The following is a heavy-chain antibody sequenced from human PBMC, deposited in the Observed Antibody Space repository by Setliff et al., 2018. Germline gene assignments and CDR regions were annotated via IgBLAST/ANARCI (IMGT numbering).Heavy chain of an antibody. CDR3: ARVVIRGLVTRYYFDY. CDR2: ITWNGGST. Sequence: GGSLRLSCAASGFNLDDYGMSWVRQAPGKGLEWVSGITWNGGSTYYADSVKGRFTISRDNSKNTLYLQMNSLRAEDTAVYYCARVVIRGLVTRYYFDYWGPGTLVTVSS. CDR1: GFNLDDYG. J-gene: IGHJ4*02. V-gene: IGHV3-20*04. D-gene: IGHD3-10*01.